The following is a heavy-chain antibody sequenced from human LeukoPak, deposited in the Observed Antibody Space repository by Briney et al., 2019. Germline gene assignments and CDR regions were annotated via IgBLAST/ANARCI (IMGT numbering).Heavy chain of an antibody. CDR2: INPSGGST. Sequence: EWMGIINPSGGSTSYAQKFQGRVTMTRDTSTSTVYMELSSLRSEDTAVYHCARDRNRAFDYWGQGTLVTVSS. V-gene: IGHV1-46*01. D-gene: IGHD2/OR15-2a*01. CDR3: ARDRNRAFDY. J-gene: IGHJ4*02.